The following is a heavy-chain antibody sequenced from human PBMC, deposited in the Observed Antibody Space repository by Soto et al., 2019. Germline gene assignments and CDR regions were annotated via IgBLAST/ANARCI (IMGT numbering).Heavy chain of an antibody. CDR2: ISSSSSYI. CDR3: ARELVDYDFWSGYYVLKSEPTNLDY. Sequence: PGGSLRLSCAASGFTFSSYSMNWVRQAPGKGLEWVSSISSSSSYIYYADSVKGRFTISRDNAKNSLYLQMNSLRAEDTAVYYCARELVDYDFWSGYYVLKSEPTNLDYWGQGTLVTVSS. V-gene: IGHV3-21*01. J-gene: IGHJ4*02. CDR1: GFTFSSYS. D-gene: IGHD3-3*01.